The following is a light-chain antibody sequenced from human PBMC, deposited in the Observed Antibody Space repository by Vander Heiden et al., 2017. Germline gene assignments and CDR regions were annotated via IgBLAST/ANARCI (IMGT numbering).Light chain of an antibody. CDR3: CSYAGSSTFEV. J-gene: IGLJ1*01. CDR1: SSHVGSYNL. Sequence: QSALTQPASVSGSPGQPTIISCTGTSSHVGSYNLVSWYQQNPGKAPKLMIYEVSKRPSGVSDRFSGSKSGNTASLTISGVQAEDEADYYCCSYAGSSTFEVFGAGTKVTVL. V-gene: IGLV2-23*02. CDR2: EVS.